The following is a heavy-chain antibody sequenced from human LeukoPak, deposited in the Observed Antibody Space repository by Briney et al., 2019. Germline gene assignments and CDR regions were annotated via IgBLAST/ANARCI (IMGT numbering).Heavy chain of an antibody. J-gene: IGHJ4*02. CDR2: IISSGSST. Sequence: AESLSLSCAVFGCTFGEYSISWVRQPPQKGKEWVSYIISSGSSTYYADSLKGRFTVSRDNAKNSLYLQMNSLRDEDTAVYYCAFRPLGDCSSSTCYAFDYWGRGTLVTVSS. D-gene: IGHD2-2*01. CDR1: GCTFGEYS. CDR3: AFRPLGDCSSSTCYAFDY. V-gene: IGHV3-48*02.